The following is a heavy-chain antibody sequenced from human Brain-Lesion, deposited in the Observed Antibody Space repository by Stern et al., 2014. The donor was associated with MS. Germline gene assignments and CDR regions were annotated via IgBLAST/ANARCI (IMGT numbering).Heavy chain of an antibody. D-gene: IGHD2-2*01. CDR3: ARGRVVPGFQYYATDV. CDR1: GGSISSGGYY. Sequence: VQLQESGPGLVKPSQTLSLSCTVSGGSISSGGYYWSWIRQPAGKGLEWIGRIFNSGDTGSTPSLKSRVTISIDTSKNRFSLRLNSMTAADTAVYYCARGRVVPGFQYYATDVWGQGTTVIVSS. V-gene: IGHV4-61*02. CDR2: IFNSGDT. J-gene: IGHJ6*02.